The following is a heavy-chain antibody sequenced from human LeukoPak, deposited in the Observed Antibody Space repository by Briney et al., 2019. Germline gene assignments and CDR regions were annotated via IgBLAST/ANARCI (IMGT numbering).Heavy chain of an antibody. J-gene: IGHJ3*02. CDR2: IKQDGSEK. Sequence: GGSLRLSCAASGFTFSSYWMSWVRQAPGKGLEWVANIKQDGSEKHYVDSVKGRLTISRDNAKNSLYLQMNSLRAEDTALYHCARALYYDFWSGSPDDAFDIWGQGTMVTVSS. CDR1: GFTFSSYW. V-gene: IGHV3-7*03. CDR3: ARALYYDFWSGSPDDAFDI. D-gene: IGHD3-3*01.